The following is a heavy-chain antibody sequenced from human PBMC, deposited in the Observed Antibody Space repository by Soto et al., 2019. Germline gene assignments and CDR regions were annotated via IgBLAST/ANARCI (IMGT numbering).Heavy chain of an antibody. CDR2: INPATGGT. J-gene: IGHJ4*02. V-gene: IGHV1-2*02. Sequence: QVQLVQSGAEVRKPGASVKVACTASGYTFTDYFIHWVRQAPGQGLEWMGWINPATGGTVFAQNFQGRVTMARDTPVNTVTMELSSLRSGDTALYYCARSTQYSASLEFDYWGPGTLGAVAA. CDR3: ARSTQYSASLEFDY. D-gene: IGHD1-1*01. CDR1: GYTFTDYF.